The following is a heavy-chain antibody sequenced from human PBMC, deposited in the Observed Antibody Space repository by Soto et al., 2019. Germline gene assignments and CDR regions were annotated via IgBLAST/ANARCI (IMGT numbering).Heavy chain of an antibody. CDR3: ARYTYYYGSGETYWFDP. V-gene: IGHV4-39*07. D-gene: IGHD3-10*01. J-gene: IGHJ5*02. CDR1: GGSISSSGYY. CDR2: IYYSGST. Sequence: SETLSLTCTVSGGSISSSGYYWGWIRQPPGKGLEWIGSIYYSGSTYYNPSLKSRVTISVDTSKNQFSLKLSSVTAADTAVYYCARYTYYYGSGETYWFDPWGQGTLVTVSS.